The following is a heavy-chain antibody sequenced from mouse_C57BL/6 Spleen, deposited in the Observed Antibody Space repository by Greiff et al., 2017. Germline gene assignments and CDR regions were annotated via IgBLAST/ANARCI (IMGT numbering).Heavy chain of an antibody. CDR1: GYTFTSYW. Sequence: VQLQQPGAELVRPGTSVKLSCKASGYTFTSYWMHWVKQRPGQGLEWIGVIDPSDSYTNYNQKFKGKATLTVDTSSSTAYMQRSSLTSEDSAVYYCARSDYGLKGWFAYWGQGTLVTVSA. J-gene: IGHJ3*01. CDR3: ARSDYGLKGWFAY. D-gene: IGHD1-1*01. CDR2: IDPSDSYT. V-gene: IGHV1-59*01.